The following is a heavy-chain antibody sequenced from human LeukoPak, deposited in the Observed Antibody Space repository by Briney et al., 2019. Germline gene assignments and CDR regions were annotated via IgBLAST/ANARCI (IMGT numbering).Heavy chain of an antibody. D-gene: IGHD3-16*02. Sequence: ASVTVSRKASGSTFTGYYMHWVRQAPRQGLEWMGRSNPNSGGTNYAHKFLGRVTMTRDTSISTAYMELSRLRSDDTAVYYCARDSDTYDYVWGSYRFDYWGQGTLVTVSS. CDR2: SNPNSGGT. V-gene: IGHV1-2*06. J-gene: IGHJ4*02. CDR3: ARDSDTYDYVWGSYRFDY. CDR1: GSTFTGYY.